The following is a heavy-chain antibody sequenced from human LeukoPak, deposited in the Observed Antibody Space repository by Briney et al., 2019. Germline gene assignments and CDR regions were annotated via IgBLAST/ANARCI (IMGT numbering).Heavy chain of an antibody. D-gene: IGHD3-9*01. J-gene: IGHJ3*02. V-gene: IGHV3-21*04. Sequence: PGGSLRLSCAASGFTFSNYNMNWVRQAPGKGLEWVSSIRSSTTYVYYADSVKGRFTISRDNAKNSLYLQMNSLRAEDTAVYYCARGIVERRYFDWFQFDIWGQGTMVTVSS. CDR3: ARGIVERRYFDWFQFDI. CDR2: IRSSTTYV. CDR1: GFTFSNYN.